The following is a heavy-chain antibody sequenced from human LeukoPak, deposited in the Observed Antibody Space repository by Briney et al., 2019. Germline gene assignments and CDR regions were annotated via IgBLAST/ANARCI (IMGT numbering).Heavy chain of an antibody. D-gene: IGHD2-15*01. CDR3: AKDRVVAAGGPLDY. CDR1: GFTFSSYG. V-gene: IGHV3-30*18. Sequence: GGSLRLSCAASGFTFSSYGMHWVRQAPGKGLEWVAVISCDGSNKYYADSVKGRFTISRDNSKNTLYLQMNSLRAEDTAVYYCAKDRVVAAGGPLDYWGQGTLVTVSS. CDR2: ISCDGSNK. J-gene: IGHJ4*02.